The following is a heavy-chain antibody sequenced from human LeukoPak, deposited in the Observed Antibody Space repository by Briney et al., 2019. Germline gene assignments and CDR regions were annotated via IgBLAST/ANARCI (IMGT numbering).Heavy chain of an antibody. V-gene: IGHV1-69*04. Sequence: ASVTLSFNSSGGTFSIYAISWVRQAPGQGLEWMGRIIPILGIANYDQKFQGRVTITADKSTSTAYMELSSLRSEDTAVYYCGSNFWSGYYYYGMDVWGQGTTVTVSS. CDR1: GGTFSIYA. D-gene: IGHD3-3*01. CDR2: IIPILGIA. CDR3: GSNFWSGYYYYGMDV. J-gene: IGHJ6*01.